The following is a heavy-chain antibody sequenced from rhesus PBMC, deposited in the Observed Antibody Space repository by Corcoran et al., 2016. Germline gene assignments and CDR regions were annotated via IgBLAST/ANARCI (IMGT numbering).Heavy chain of an antibody. CDR3: ASDPDTAGTGPFDY. J-gene: IGHJ4*01. CDR1: GGSISSSY. V-gene: IGHV4-169*02. CDR2: IYGSGSST. Sequence: QLQLQESGPGLVKPSETLSVTCAVSGGSISSSYWSWIRQAPGKGLEWIGYIYGSGSSTNYNPSLKSRVTLSGDTSKNQLSLKLSSVTAADTAVYYCASDPDTAGTGPFDYWGQGVLVTVSS. D-gene: IGHD5-30*01.